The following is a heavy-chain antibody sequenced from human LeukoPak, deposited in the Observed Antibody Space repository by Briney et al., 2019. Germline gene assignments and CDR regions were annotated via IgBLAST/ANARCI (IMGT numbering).Heavy chain of an antibody. CDR3: ARGYYYYDSSGSRFTGPLDY. CDR2: ISSSGSTI. D-gene: IGHD3-22*01. CDR1: GFTFSDYY. Sequence: GGSLRLSCAASGFTFSDYYMSWIRQAPGKGLEWVSYISSSGSTIYYADSVKGRFTISRDNAKNSLYLQMNSLRAEDTAVYYFARGYYYYDSSGSRFTGPLDYWGQGTLVTVSS. V-gene: IGHV3-11*01. J-gene: IGHJ4*02.